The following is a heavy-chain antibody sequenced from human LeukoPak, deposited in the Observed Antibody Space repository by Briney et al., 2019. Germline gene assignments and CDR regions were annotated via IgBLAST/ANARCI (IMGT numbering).Heavy chain of an antibody. CDR2: INPNSGVT. D-gene: IGHD3-10*01. Sequence: APVKVSCKASGYTFTGYYMHWVRQAPGQGLEWMGWINPNSGVTNYAQKFQGRVTMTRDTSITTAYMELSRLRSDDTAVYYCARMIPQYFGSGSYDAFDIWGQGTMVTVSS. CDR1: GYTFTGYY. V-gene: IGHV1-2*02. J-gene: IGHJ3*02. CDR3: ARMIPQYFGSGSYDAFDI.